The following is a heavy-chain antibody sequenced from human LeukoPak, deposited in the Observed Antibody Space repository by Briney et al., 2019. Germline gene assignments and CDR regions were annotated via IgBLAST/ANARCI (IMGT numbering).Heavy chain of an antibody. J-gene: IGHJ5*02. Sequence: ASVKVSCKASGYTFTSYGISWVRQAPGQGLEWMGWISAYNGNTNSAQKLQGRVTMTTDTSTSTAYMELRSLRSDDTAVYYCARAKRKSMVRGVIIEGNWFDPWGQGTLVTVSS. D-gene: IGHD3-10*01. CDR1: GYTFTSYG. V-gene: IGHV1-18*04. CDR3: ARAKRKSMVRGVIIEGNWFDP. CDR2: ISAYNGNT.